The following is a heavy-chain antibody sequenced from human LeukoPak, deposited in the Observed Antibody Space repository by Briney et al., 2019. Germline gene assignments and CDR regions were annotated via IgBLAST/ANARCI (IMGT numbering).Heavy chain of an antibody. CDR3: ATTGYSRNWQYY. Sequence: GESLKISCKGSGYSFTSNWIGWVRQMPGKGLEWVGIFYPGDSDTRYSPSFQGQVTISADKSISPAYLRWSSLKASDTAIYYCATTGYSRNWQYYWGQGTLVTVSS. D-gene: IGHD6-13*01. CDR2: FYPGDSDT. CDR1: GYSFTSNW. V-gene: IGHV5-51*01. J-gene: IGHJ4*02.